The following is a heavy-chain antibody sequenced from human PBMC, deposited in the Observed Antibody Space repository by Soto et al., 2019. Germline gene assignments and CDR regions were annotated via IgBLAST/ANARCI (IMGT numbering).Heavy chain of an antibody. D-gene: IGHD6-13*01. Sequence: ASVKVSCKASGYTFTGYYMHWVRQAPGQGLEWMGWINPNSGGTNYAQKFQGWVTMTRDTSISTAYMELSRLRSDDTAVYYCARGSLIGQLVYYYYYGMDVWGQGTTVTVSS. CDR2: INPNSGGT. V-gene: IGHV1-2*04. J-gene: IGHJ6*02. CDR3: ARGSLIGQLVYYYYYGMDV. CDR1: GYTFTGYY.